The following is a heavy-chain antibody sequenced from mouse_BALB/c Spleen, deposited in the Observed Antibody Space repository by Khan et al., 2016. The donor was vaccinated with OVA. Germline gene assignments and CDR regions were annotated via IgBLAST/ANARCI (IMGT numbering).Heavy chain of an antibody. D-gene: IGHD1-1*01. CDR2: IGPGSSNA. Sequence: DLVKPGASVKLSCKASGYTFTSYWSNWIKQRLGQGLEWIGRIGPGSSNAYYNDMFKDKATLTVDTSSNTAHIQLSSLSSEDSAVYSCERENYYGRSWYGINYWGQGTTLTVSA. V-gene: IGHV1S41*01. CDR3: ERENYYGRSWYGINY. J-gene: IGHJ4*01. CDR1: GYTFTSYW.